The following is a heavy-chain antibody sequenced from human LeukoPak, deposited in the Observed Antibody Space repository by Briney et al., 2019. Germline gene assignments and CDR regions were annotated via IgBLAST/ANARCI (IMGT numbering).Heavy chain of an antibody. CDR2: IYYSGST. Sequence: SETLSLTCTVSGGSISSSYSYWGWIRQPPGKGLEWIGNIYYSGSTYYNPSLKSRVTISVDTSKNHFSLKLNSVTAADTAVYYCARDPIYSYGQPREYWFDPWGQGTLVTVSS. J-gene: IGHJ5*02. CDR1: GGSISSSYSY. CDR3: ARDPIYSYGQPREYWFDP. V-gene: IGHV4-39*07. D-gene: IGHD5-18*01.